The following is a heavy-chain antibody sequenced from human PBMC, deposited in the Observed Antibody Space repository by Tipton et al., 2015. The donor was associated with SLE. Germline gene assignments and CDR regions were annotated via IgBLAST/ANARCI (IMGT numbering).Heavy chain of an antibody. V-gene: IGHV4-61*09. D-gene: IGHD3-10*01. CDR2: IYTSGST. CDR3: ARGVVQGVPFDC. J-gene: IGHJ4*02. Sequence: TLSLTCTVSGGSISSTSYYWTWIRPPAGKGLEWIGHIYTSGSTNYNPSPKSRVTISIDTSKNQFSLKLSSVTAADAAEYYCARGVVQGVPFDCWGQGTLVTVSS. CDR1: GGSISSTSYY.